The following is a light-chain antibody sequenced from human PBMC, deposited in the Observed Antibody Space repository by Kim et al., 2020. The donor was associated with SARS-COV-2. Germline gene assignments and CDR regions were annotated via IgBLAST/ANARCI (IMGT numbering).Light chain of an antibody. CDR1: QSVSSN. CDR2: GSS. CDR3: QQYKNWPRRRT. Sequence: EIVMTQSPATLSVSPGERATLSCRSSQSVSSNLAWYQQKPGQAPRLLIYGSSTRATGIPARFSGSGSGTEFTLTISSLQSEDFAVYYCQQYKNWPRRRTVGGGTKVYIK. J-gene: IGKJ4*01. V-gene: IGKV3-15*01.